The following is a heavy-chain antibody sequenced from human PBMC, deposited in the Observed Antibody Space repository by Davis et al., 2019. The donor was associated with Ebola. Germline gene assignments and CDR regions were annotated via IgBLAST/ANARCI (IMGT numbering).Heavy chain of an antibody. J-gene: IGHJ6*02. D-gene: IGHD1-26*01. V-gene: IGHV3-73*01. Sequence: GGSLRLSCAASGFTFSGSAMHWVRQASGKGLEWVGRIRSHANSYATAYAASVKGRFTISRDDSKNTAYLQMNSLKTEDTAVYYCTQSGAYYGMDVWGQGTTVTVSS. CDR1: GFTFSGSA. CDR2: IRSHANSYAT. CDR3: TQSGAYYGMDV.